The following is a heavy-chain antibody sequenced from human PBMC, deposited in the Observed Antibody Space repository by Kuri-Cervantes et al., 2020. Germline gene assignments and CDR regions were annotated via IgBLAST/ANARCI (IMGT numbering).Heavy chain of an antibody. Sequence: GESLKISCKASEYTFTSYWIGWVRQIPGKGLEWMGIIYPGDSDTRYSPSFQGQVTMSADKSISTAYLQWSSLKASDTAIYYCARLAYDSSGYAFDYWGQGTLVTVSS. J-gene: IGHJ4*02. V-gene: IGHV5-51*01. CDR1: EYTFTSYW. D-gene: IGHD3-22*01. CDR3: ARLAYDSSGYAFDY. CDR2: IYPGDSDT.